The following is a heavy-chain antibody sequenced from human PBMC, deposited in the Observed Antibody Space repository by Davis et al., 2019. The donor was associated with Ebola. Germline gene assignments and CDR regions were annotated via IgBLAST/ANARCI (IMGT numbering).Heavy chain of an antibody. CDR2: INAGNGNT. CDR3: EIITMT. V-gene: IGHV1-3*01. CDR1: GYTFTSYA. Sequence: ASVKVSCKASGYTFTSYAMHWVRQAPGQRLEWMGWINAGNGNTKYSQKFQGRVTMTRDTSTSTVYMELRSLTSDDTAVYYCEIITMTWGQGTLVTVSS. J-gene: IGHJ4*02. D-gene: IGHD3-22*01.